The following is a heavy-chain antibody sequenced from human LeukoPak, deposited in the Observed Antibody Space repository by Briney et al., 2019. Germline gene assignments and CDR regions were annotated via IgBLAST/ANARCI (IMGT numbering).Heavy chain of an antibody. V-gene: IGHV3-13*01. D-gene: IGHD3-3*01. CDR2: IGTAGDT. CDR3: ARALRERYDFWIPDYYYYGMDV. Sequence: PGGSLRLSCAASGFTFSSYDMHWVRQATGKGLEWVSAIGTAGDTYYPGSVKGRFTISRENAKNSLYLQMNSLGAEDTAVYYCARALRERYDFWIPDYYYYGMDVWGQGTTVTVSS. J-gene: IGHJ6*02. CDR1: GFTFSSYD.